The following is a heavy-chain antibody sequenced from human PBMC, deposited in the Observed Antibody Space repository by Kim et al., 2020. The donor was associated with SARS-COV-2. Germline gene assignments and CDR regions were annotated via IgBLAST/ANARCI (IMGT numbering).Heavy chain of an antibody. CDR2: ISPYNGYT. V-gene: IGHV1-18*01. CDR3: ARDRGWGYYDF. J-gene: IGHJ4*02. Sequence: ASVKVSCKAFGYTFSNYNFNCVRQAPGHGLEWMGGISPYNGYTNYAQKLQGRVTMTTDTSTNTAYMELRSLTSDDTAVYYCARDRGWGYYDFWGPGTLVTVSS. D-gene: IGHD7-27*01. CDR1: GYTFSNYN.